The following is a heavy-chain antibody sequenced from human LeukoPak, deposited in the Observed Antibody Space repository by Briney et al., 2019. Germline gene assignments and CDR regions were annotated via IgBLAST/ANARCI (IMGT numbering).Heavy chain of an antibody. J-gene: IGHJ4*02. CDR2: ISSSSSYI. V-gene: IGHV3-21*01. CDR3: ARDPTSVAAKSSFPTDY. D-gene: IGHD6-13*01. Sequence: PGGSLRLSCAASGFTFSSYSMNWVRQAPGKGLEWVSSISSSSSYIYYADSVKGRFTISRDNAKNSLYLQMNSLRAEDTAVYYCARDPTSVAAKSSFPTDYWGQGTLVTVSS. CDR1: GFTFSSYS.